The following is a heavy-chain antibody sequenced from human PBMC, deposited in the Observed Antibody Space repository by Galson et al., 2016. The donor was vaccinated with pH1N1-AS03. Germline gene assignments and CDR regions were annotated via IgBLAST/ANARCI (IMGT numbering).Heavy chain of an antibody. CDR3: ARSPGYCSAGSCSDQGYFDY. J-gene: IGHJ4*02. D-gene: IGHD2-15*01. CDR1: GFTFDDYA. V-gene: IGHV3-9*01. Sequence: SLRLSCAGSGFTFDDYAMHWVRQAPGKGLEWVSGISWNSGTIDYTDSVKGRFTISRDNAKNSLYLQMNSLRAEDTALYYCARSPGYCSAGSCSDQGYFDYWGPGTLVTVSS. CDR2: ISWNSGTI.